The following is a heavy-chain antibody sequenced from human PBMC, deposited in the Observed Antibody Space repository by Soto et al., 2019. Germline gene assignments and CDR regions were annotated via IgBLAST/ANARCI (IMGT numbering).Heavy chain of an antibody. Sequence: ASVKVSCKASGYNFKTYGITWVRQAPGLGLEWVAWISAYNGNTNYGQKFQGRVTMTTDASTTTGYMELRGLRSDDAAVYFCGRDFGNDLSAPGAVFDSWGQGTLVTVCS. CDR1: GYNFKTYG. D-gene: IGHD3-16*01. CDR3: GRDFGNDLSAPGAVFDS. CDR2: ISAYNGNT. J-gene: IGHJ4*02. V-gene: IGHV1-18*01.